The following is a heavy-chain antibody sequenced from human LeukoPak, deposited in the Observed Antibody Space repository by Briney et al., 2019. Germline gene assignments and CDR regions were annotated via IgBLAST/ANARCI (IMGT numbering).Heavy chain of an antibody. CDR3: ARIPVTYYYYGMDV. V-gene: IGHV4-34*01. Sequence: PSETLSLTCAVYGGSFSGYYWSWIRQPPGKGLEWIGEINHSGSTSYNPSLKSRVTISVDTSKNQFSLKLSSVTAADTAVYYCARIPVTYYYYGMDVWGQGTTVTVSS. J-gene: IGHJ6*02. D-gene: IGHD2-21*02. CDR1: GGSFSGYY. CDR2: INHSGST.